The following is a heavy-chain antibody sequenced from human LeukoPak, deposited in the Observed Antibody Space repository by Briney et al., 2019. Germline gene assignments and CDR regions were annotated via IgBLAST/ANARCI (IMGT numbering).Heavy chain of an antibody. CDR1: GGSISSYY. CDR2: IYYSGST. J-gene: IGHJ4*02. D-gene: IGHD3-10*01. Sequence: PSETLSLTCTVSGGSISSYYWSWIRQPPGRGLEWIGYIYYSGSTNYNPSLKSRVTISVDTSKNQFSLKLSSVTAADTAVYYCARYLEVLWFGESYYYFDYWGQGTLVTVSS. V-gene: IGHV4-59*01. CDR3: ARYLEVLWFGESYYYFDY.